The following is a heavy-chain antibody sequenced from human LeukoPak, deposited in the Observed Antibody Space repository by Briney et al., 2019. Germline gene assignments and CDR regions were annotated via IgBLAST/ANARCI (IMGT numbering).Heavy chain of an antibody. CDR3: ARVFNSSSWYPPATGLDY. D-gene: IGHD6-13*01. Sequence: ASVKVSCKASGYTFTSYYMHWVRQAPGQGLEWMGIINPSGGSTSYAQKFQGRVTMTRDMSTSTVYMELSSLRSEDTAVYYCARVFNSSSWYPPATGLDYWGQGTLVTVSS. V-gene: IGHV1-46*01. CDR1: GYTFTSYY. J-gene: IGHJ4*02. CDR2: INPSGGST.